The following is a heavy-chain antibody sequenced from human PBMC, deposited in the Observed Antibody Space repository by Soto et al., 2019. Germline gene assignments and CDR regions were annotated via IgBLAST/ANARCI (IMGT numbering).Heavy chain of an antibody. CDR1: GFTFSSYG. D-gene: IGHD1-26*01. Sequence: QVQLLESGGGVVQPGRSLRLSCAASGFTFSSYGMHWVRQAPGKGLEWVAVISYDGSNKYYADSVKGRFTISRDNSKNTLYLQMNSLRAEDTAVYYCAKASPSCMWELPGRVDYWGQGTLVTVSS. CDR3: AKASPSCMWELPGRVDY. J-gene: IGHJ4*02. V-gene: IGHV3-30*18. CDR2: ISYDGSNK.